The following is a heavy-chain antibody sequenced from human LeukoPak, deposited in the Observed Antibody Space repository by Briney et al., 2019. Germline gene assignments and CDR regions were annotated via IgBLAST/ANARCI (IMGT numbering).Heavy chain of an antibody. J-gene: IGHJ4*02. D-gene: IGHD1-26*01. CDR3: ARVRLVGAPSGYFDY. CDR1: GYSISSGYY. V-gene: IGHV4-38-2*02. CDR2: IYHSGST. Sequence: SETLSPTCTVSGYSISSGYYWGWIRQPPGKGLEWIGSIYHSGSTYYNPSLKSRVTISVDTSKNQFSLKLSSVTAADTAVYYCARVRLVGAPSGYFDYWGRGTLVTVSS.